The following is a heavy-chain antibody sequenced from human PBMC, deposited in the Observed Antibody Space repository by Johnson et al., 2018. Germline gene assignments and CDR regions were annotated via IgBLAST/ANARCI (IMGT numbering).Heavy chain of an antibody. J-gene: IGHJ3*02. CDR3: AKSMIVVVNDAFDI. D-gene: IGHD3-22*01. Sequence: VQLVESGGGLVQPGGSLRLSCAASGFTFSSYSMNWVRQAPGKGLEWVSYISSSSSTIYYADSVKGRFTISRDNSKNTLYLQMNSLRAEDTAVYYCAKSMIVVVNDAFDIWGQGTMVTVSS. V-gene: IGHV3-48*01. CDR2: ISSSSSTI. CDR1: GFTFSSYS.